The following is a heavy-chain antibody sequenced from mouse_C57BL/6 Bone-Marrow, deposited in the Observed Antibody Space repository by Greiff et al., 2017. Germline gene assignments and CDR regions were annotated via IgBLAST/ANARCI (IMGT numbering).Heavy chain of an antibody. CDR2: IYPGGGYT. J-gene: IGHJ1*03. CDR1: GYTFTNYW. CDR3: ARLRRYFDV. V-gene: IGHV1-63*01. Sequence: QVQLQQSGAELVRPGPSVKMSCKASGYTFTNYWIGWAKQRPGHGLEWIGDIYPGGGYTNYNEKFKGKATMTADKSSTTAYMQFSSLTSEDSAIYYCARLRRYFDVWGTGTTVTVSS.